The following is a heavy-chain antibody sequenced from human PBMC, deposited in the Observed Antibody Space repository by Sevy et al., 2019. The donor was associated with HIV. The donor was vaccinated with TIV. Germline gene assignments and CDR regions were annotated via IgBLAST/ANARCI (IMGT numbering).Heavy chain of an antibody. Sequence: ASVKVSCKASGGTFSSYAISWVRQAPGQGLEWMGGIIPIFGTENYAQTFQGRVTITADESTSTAYMELSSLRSEDTAVYYCARGNGFYYDSSGYYIPDAFDIWGQGTMVTVSS. D-gene: IGHD3-22*01. CDR3: ARGNGFYYDSSGYYIPDAFDI. V-gene: IGHV1-69*13. J-gene: IGHJ3*02. CDR1: GGTFSSYA. CDR2: IIPIFGTE.